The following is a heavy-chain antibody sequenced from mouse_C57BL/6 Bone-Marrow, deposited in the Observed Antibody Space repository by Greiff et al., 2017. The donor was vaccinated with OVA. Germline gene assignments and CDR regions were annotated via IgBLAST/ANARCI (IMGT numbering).Heavy chain of an antibody. CDR3: ARRDGRAWFAY. J-gene: IGHJ3*01. V-gene: IGHV1-64*01. CDR1: GYTFTSSW. D-gene: IGHD1-1*01. CDR2: IHPDSGST. Sequence: VQLQQPGAELVKPGASVKLSCKASGYTFTSSWMHWVKQRPGQGLEWIGRIHPDSGSTNYNEKFKGKATLTADKSSSTAYMQLSSLTAEDVAVYYCARRDGRAWFAYWGQGTLVTVSA.